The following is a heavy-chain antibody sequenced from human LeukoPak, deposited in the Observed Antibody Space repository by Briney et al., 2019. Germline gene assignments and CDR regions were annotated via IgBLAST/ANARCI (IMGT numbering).Heavy chain of an antibody. D-gene: IGHD3-9*01. J-gene: IGHJ5*02. CDR3: ARLGENGLLTGYFYP. CDR2: INPDSGGT. Sequence: GASVKVSCKASGYTFTAYAMIWVRQAPGQGLEWMGRINPDSGGTDYAQKFQGRVTMTRDTSISTAYMDLSRLRSDDTAVYYCARLGENGLLTGYFYPWGQGTLVTVSS. CDR1: GYTFTAYA. V-gene: IGHV1-2*02.